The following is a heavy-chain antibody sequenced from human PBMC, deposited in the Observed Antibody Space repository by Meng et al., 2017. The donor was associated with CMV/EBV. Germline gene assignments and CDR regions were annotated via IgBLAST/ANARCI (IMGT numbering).Heavy chain of an antibody. CDR3: ARDGYSSGWFGY. V-gene: IGHV1-69*05. J-gene: IGHJ4*02. CDR1: GGTFSSYG. Sequence: CKASGGTFSSYGISWVRQAPGQGLEWMGGIIPIFGTANYAQKFQGRVTITTDESTSTAYMELSSLRSEDTAVYYCARDGYSSGWFGYWGQGTLVTVSS. D-gene: IGHD6-19*01. CDR2: IIPIFGTA.